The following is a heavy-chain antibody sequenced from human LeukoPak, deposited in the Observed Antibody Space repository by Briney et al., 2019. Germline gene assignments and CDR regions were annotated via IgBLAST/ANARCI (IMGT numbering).Heavy chain of an antibody. CDR1: GFTFSDYY. D-gene: IGHD2-2*01. Sequence: GGSLRLSCAASGFTFSDYYMSWIRQAPGKGLEWVSYISSSSSYTNYADSVKGRFTISRDNAKNSLYLQMNSLRAEDTAVYYCARDTRSSTSLFDYWGQGTLVTVSS. CDR2: ISSSSSYT. J-gene: IGHJ4*02. CDR3: ARDTRSSTSLFDY. V-gene: IGHV3-11*06.